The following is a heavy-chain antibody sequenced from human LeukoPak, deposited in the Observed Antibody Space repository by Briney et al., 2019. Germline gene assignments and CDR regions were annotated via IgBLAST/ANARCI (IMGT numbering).Heavy chain of an antibody. CDR1: GYTFSSYG. CDR3: ARHPVVRGVIMYYFDY. Sequence: ASVKVSCKASGYTFSSYGISWVRQAPGQGLEWMGWISAYNGNTNYAQKLQGRVTMTTDTSTSTAYMELRSLRSDDTAVYYCARHPVVRGVIMYYFDYWGQGTLVTVSS. CDR2: ISAYNGNT. J-gene: IGHJ4*02. V-gene: IGHV1-18*01. D-gene: IGHD3-10*01.